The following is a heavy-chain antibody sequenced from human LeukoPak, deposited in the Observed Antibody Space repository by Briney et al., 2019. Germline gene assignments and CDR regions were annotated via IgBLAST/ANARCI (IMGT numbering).Heavy chain of an antibody. J-gene: IGHJ4*02. CDR2: IYSGGST. CDR3: ARVRHSYGSDPFDY. Sequence: GGSLRLSCAASGFTVSSNYMSWVRQAPGKGLEWVSVIYSGGSTYYADSVKGRFTISRDNSKNTLYLQMNSLRAEDTAVYYCARVRHSYGSDPFDYWGQGTLVTVSS. V-gene: IGHV3-53*01. CDR1: GFTVSSNY. D-gene: IGHD5-18*01.